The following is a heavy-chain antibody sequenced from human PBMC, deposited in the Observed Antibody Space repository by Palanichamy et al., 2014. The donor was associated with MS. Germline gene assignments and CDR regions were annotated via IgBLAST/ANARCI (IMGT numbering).Heavy chain of an antibody. D-gene: IGHD2-8*02. CDR1: GFTFSNYA. CDR2: IGESGGST. Sequence: EVQLVESGGGLVQPGGSLRLSCAVSGFTFSNYAMTWVRQAPGKGLEWVSGIGESGGSTYYADSVKGRFTISRDNSKNTLYLQMNSLRAEDTAVYYCAKCREPYCTRGICYDRPYYFDYWGQGTLVTVSS. J-gene: IGHJ4*02. CDR3: AKCREPYCTRGICYDRPYYFDY. V-gene: IGHV3-23*04.